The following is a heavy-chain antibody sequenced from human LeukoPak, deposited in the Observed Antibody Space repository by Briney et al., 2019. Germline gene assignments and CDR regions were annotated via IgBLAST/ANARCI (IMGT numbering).Heavy chain of an antibody. CDR1: GFTFSSYR. J-gene: IGHJ1*01. Sequence: PGGSLRLSCAASGFTFSSYRMSWVRQAPGKGLAWVSAISVDGSMGHYSDSVKGRFSISRDNSKNTLYLQMDSLRAEDTALYYCAQGSYGDYGGQLQNWGQGTLVTVSS. D-gene: IGHD4-23*01. CDR2: ISVDGSMG. V-gene: IGHV3-23*01. CDR3: AQGSYGDYGGQLQN.